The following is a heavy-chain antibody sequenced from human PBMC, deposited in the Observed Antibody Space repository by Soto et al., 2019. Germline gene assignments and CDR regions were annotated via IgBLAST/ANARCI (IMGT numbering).Heavy chain of an antibody. D-gene: IGHD2-15*01. CDR3: ARTMLLGWFDP. CDR2: IHHSGNT. V-gene: IGHV4-30-2*01. J-gene: IGHJ5*02. CDR1: GGSISSDTYS. Sequence: QLQLQESGSGLVKPSQTLSLTCAVSGGSISSDTYSWSWIRQPPGKGLEWVGYIHHSGNTYFNPSIKSRVTIAVDRTKNKLSLKLTSVTAADTAVYYCARTMLLGWFDPWGQGTLVTVSS.